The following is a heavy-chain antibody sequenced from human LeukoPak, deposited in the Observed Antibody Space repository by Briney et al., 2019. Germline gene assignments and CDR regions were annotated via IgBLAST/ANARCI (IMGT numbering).Heavy chain of an antibody. D-gene: IGHD6-13*01. J-gene: IGHJ5*02. Sequence: ASVKVSCKASGYTFTSYGISWVRQAPGQGLEWMGWISAYNGNTNYAQKLQGRVTVTTDTSTSTAYMELRSLRSDDTAVYYCARERGVAAAGTGWFDPWGQGTLVTVSS. CDR1: GYTFTSYG. CDR2: ISAYNGNT. V-gene: IGHV1-18*01. CDR3: ARERGVAAAGTGWFDP.